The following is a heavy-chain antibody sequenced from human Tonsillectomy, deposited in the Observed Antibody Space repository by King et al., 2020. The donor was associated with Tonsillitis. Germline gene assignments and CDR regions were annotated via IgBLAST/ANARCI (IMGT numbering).Heavy chain of an antibody. D-gene: IGHD4-17*01. CDR2: ISLWNGDT. CDR3: ARVSKTTPLSLTAFDT. CDR1: GYSFSRHG. V-gene: IGHV1-18*01. J-gene: IGHJ3*02. Sequence: QLVQSGAEVKKPGASVKVSCKASGYSFSRHGITWVRQAPGQGLEWMGWISLWNGDTEYAEKVQGRVSMTTDTSTTTVYMELRSLRSDDTAVYYCARVSKTTPLSLTAFDTWGQGTMVTVSS.